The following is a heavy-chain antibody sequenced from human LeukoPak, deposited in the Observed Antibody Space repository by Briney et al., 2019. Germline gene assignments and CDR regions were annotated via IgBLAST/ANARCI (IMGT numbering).Heavy chain of an antibody. J-gene: IGHJ4*02. CDR1: EFTFSSLW. V-gene: IGHV3-74*01. Sequence: PGGSLRLSCVVSEFTFSSLWMHWVRQAPGQGQVWVSRINTDGTTTNYADSVKGRFTISRDNAKNTLYLQMNSLRADDTAVYYCATAGNYRFDYWGQGTLVTVSS. CDR3: ATAGNYRFDY. CDR2: INTDGTTT. D-gene: IGHD5-24*01.